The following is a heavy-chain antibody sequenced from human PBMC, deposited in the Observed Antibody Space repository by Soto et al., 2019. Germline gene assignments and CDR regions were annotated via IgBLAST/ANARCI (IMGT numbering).Heavy chain of an antibody. CDR1: GYTFTGYY. Sequence: ASVKVSCKASGYTFTGYYMHWVRQAPGQGLEWMGWINPNSGGTNYAQKFQCRVTMTRDTSISTAYMELSRLRSDDTAVYSCAREGIVVVPAARDAFDIWGQGTMVTVSS. V-gene: IGHV1-2*02. CDR3: AREGIVVVPAARDAFDI. CDR2: INPNSGGT. D-gene: IGHD2-2*01. J-gene: IGHJ3*02.